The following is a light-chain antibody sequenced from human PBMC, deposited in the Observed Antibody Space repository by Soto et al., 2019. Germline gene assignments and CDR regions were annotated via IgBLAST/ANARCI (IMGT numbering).Light chain of an antibody. CDR1: ESVNNY. Sequence: VLTQFPGTLSLSPGEAVILSCRASESVNNYLNWYQQKPGQAPRLLIYGGSTRAAGIPDRFSGCGSGTEFTLTINRLEPEDFALHYCQHHGASPLFTFGPGTRVDFK. J-gene: IGKJ3*01. CDR3: QHHGASPLFT. CDR2: GGS. V-gene: IGKV3-20*01.